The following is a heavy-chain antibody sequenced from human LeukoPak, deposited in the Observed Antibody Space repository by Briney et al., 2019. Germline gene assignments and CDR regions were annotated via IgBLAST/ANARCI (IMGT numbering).Heavy chain of an antibody. Sequence: SETLSLTCTVSGGSFEHYFWSWIRQPPGKGLEWIGYVYYSGSTDYSPSLKSRLTISADTPKNQFSLKLSSVTAADTAVYYCASHRRSHGSEYWGQGTLVTVSS. V-gene: IGHV4-59*01. D-gene: IGHD3-10*01. J-gene: IGHJ4*02. CDR3: ASHRRSHGSEY. CDR1: GGSFEHYF. CDR2: VYYSGST.